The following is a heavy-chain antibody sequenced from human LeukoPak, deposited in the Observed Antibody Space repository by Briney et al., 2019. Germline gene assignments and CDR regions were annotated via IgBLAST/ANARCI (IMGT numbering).Heavy chain of an antibody. D-gene: IGHD3-10*01. CDR3: ARAYGSGSYSVIARVDY. J-gene: IGHJ4*02. Sequence: SETLSLTCAVYGGSFSGYYWSWIRQPPGKGLEWIGEINHSGSTNYNPSLKSRVTISVDTSKNQFSLKMSSVTAADTAVYYCARAYGSGSYSVIARVDYWGQGTLVTVSS. V-gene: IGHV4-34*01. CDR1: GGSFSGYY. CDR2: INHSGST.